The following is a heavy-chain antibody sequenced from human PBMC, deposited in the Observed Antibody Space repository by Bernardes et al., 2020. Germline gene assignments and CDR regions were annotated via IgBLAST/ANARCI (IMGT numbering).Heavy chain of an antibody. J-gene: IGHJ4*02. CDR2: VYHTGST. Sequence: SETLSLTCSVSGGSISSYYWSWIRQPPGKRLEWIGYVYHTGSTNYNPSLKSRVTISVDTSKNEFSLKLTSVTAADTAVYYCARGGTTVNGFDYWGQGTLVTVSS. CDR3: ARGGTTVNGFDY. V-gene: IGHV4-59*01. CDR1: GGSISSYY. D-gene: IGHD4-17*01.